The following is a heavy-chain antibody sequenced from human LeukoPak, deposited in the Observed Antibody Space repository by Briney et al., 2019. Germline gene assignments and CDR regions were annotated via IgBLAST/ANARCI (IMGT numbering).Heavy chain of an antibody. D-gene: IGHD3-16*01. CDR3: ARERQELRFVERWFDS. J-gene: IGHJ5*01. CDR1: GGTFNSYA. V-gene: IGHV1-18*01. CDR2: MNSNNGNA. Sequence: ASVKVSCKASGGTFNSYAITWVRQAPGQGLEWLGWMNSNNGNAQYAQKVQGRLTMTTDTSTSTVHMGLRSLTSDGTAVYYCARERQELRFVERWFDSWGQGTLVTVSS.